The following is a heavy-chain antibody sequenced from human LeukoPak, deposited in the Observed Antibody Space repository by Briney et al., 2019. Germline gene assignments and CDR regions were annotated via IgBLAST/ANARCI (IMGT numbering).Heavy chain of an antibody. J-gene: IGHJ4*02. D-gene: IGHD6-13*01. CDR1: DGSISSYY. CDR3: ARGGNHQAAAGRLDY. CDR2: IFYSGST. V-gene: IGHV4-59*01. Sequence: PSETLSLTCSVSDGSISSYYWNWIRQPPGKGLEYIGYIFYSGSTNYSPSLKGRVTMSVDTPKNQFSLKLSSVTAADTAVYFCARGGNHQAAAGRLDYWGQGALVTVSS.